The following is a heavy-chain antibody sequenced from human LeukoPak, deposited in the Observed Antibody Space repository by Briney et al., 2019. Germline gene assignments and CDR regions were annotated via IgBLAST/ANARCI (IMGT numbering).Heavy chain of an antibody. J-gene: IGHJ3*02. CDR2: ISGSGSSI. D-gene: IGHD6-6*01. CDR3: ASETESSSSDAFDM. Sequence: GGSLRLSCAASGFTFSSYEMNWVRQAPGKGLEWVSYISGSGSSISYTDSVKGRFTMSRDNAKNSLYLQMSSLRAEDTAIYYCASETESSSSDAFDMGGQGTMVTVSS. V-gene: IGHV3-48*03. CDR1: GFTFSSYE.